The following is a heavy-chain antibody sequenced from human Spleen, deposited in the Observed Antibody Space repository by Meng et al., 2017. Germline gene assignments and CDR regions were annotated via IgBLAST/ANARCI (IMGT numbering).Heavy chain of an antibody. CDR1: AGSISSSNYY. D-gene: IGHD1/OR15-1a*01. J-gene: IGHJ5*02. CDR3: VRSRAWVRTGFDP. V-gene: IGHV4-39*01. CDR2: IGHSGFT. Sequence: QLQLQESGPGLVKPSETLSLTCPVSAGSISSSNYYWAWIRQPPGMGLEWIGSIGHSGFTYYTPSLESRVTVSVDTSRSQFSLELTSVTAADTAVYYCVRSRAWVRTGFDPWGQGTLVTVSS.